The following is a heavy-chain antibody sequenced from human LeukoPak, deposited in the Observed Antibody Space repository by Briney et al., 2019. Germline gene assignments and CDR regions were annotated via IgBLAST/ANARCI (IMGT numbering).Heavy chain of an antibody. Sequence: GGSLRLSCAASGFTFNNAWMNWVRQAPGKGLEWVGRIKSQTGGGTTDYAAPVKGRFTISRDDSKNTLYLQMNSLKTEDTAVYYCVTYYFGSVSYAKLDYWGQGTLVTVSS. CDR2: IKSQTGGGTT. CDR1: GFTFNNAW. V-gene: IGHV3-15*01. D-gene: IGHD3-10*01. J-gene: IGHJ4*02. CDR3: VTYYFGSVSYAKLDY.